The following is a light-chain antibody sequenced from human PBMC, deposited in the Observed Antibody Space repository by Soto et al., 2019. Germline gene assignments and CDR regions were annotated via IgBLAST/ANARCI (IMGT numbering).Light chain of an antibody. J-gene: IGLJ2*01. CDR1: SSNIGSNY. CDR2: RNN. Sequence: QSVLTQPPSASGTPGQRVTISCSGSSSNIGSNYVYWYQQLPGTAPKLLIYRNNQRPSGVPDRFSGSKSGPSASLAISGVRSEDEADYYCTAWDDTLRGPLFGGGTKLPVL. CDR3: TAWDDTLRGPL. V-gene: IGLV1-47*01.